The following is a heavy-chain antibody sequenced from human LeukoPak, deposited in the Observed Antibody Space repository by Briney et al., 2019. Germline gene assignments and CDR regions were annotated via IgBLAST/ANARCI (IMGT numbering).Heavy chain of an antibody. V-gene: IGHV1-69*04. Sequence: SVKVSCKASGYTFTSYGISWVRQAPGQGLEWMGRIIPILGIANYAQKFQGRVTITADKSTSTAYMELSSLRSEDTAVYYCARGRDGYADYWGQGTLVTVSS. CDR3: ARGRDGYADY. CDR2: IIPILGIA. J-gene: IGHJ4*02. CDR1: GYTFTSYG. D-gene: IGHD5-24*01.